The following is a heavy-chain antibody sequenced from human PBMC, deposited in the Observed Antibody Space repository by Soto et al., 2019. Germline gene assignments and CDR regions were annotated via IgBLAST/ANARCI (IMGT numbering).Heavy chain of an antibody. J-gene: IGHJ4*02. CDR1: GYTFTRYD. CDR3: ARGITSFGVVSRG. D-gene: IGHD3-3*01. CDR2: MNPNSGNT. Sequence: QEQLMQSGAQVKKPGASVKVSCKASGYTFTRYDIKWVRQATGQGLERMGWMNPNSGNTGYAQKFQGRVTTTRITSISTAYMELSRLSSDVTALYYGARGITSFGVVSRGRGQGTLVTVSS. V-gene: IGHV1-8*01.